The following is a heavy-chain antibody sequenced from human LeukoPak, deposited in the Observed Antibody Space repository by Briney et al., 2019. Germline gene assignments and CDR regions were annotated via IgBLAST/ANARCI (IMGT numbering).Heavy chain of an antibody. V-gene: IGHV3-30*03. J-gene: IGHJ4*02. D-gene: IGHD3-10*01. Sequence: GGSLRLSCVASGFTFSSYGMHWDRQAAGKGLEWVALISYDGSNKYYEDSAKGRFTISRDNSKNALYLQMNSLRAEDTAVYYCAREIWFGELGYFDYWGQGTLVTVSS. CDR3: AREIWFGELGYFDY. CDR2: ISYDGSNK. CDR1: GFTFSSYG.